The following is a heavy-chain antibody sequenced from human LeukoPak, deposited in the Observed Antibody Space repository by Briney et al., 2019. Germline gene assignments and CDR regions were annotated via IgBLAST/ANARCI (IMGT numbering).Heavy chain of an antibody. D-gene: IGHD6-13*01. CDR3: ARQGGNSSPYYYYYSDV. Sequence: SETLSLTCAVSGYSISSGYCWGWIRQPPGKGLEWIGCIYHSGNTYCNPSLKSRVTISVDTSKNQFSLNLSSVTAADTAVYYCARQGGNSSPYYYYYSDVWGKGTTVTLSS. CDR1: GYSISSGYC. V-gene: IGHV4-38-2*01. J-gene: IGHJ6*03. CDR2: IYHSGNT.